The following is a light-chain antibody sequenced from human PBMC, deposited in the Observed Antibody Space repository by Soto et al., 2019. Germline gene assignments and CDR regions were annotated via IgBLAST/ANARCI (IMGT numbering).Light chain of an antibody. Sequence: DIQLTQSPSTLSESVGDRVIITCRASQSPSGWFAWYQQKPGKAPKLLIYNASTLQSGVPSRFSGSGSGTEFTLTISSLQPDDFATYYCQQYNNYSWTFGQGTKVEIK. CDR2: NAS. CDR3: QQYNNYSWT. CDR1: QSPSGW. J-gene: IGKJ1*01. V-gene: IGKV1-5*03.